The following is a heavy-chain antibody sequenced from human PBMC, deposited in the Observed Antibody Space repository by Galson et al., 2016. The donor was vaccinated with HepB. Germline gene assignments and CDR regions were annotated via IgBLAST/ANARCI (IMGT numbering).Heavy chain of an antibody. CDR2: ISDYNGDR. CDR1: GYSFTSYG. Sequence: SVKVSCKASGYSFTSYGIAWVRQAPGQGLEWRGGISDYNGDRNYAQKFQGRVTLTPDTSTTTVYMELTSLRSDDTAVYFCARGSSWRYFDYWGQGTQVTVSS. J-gene: IGHJ4*02. CDR3: ARGSSWRYFDY. V-gene: IGHV1-18*01. D-gene: IGHD6-13*01.